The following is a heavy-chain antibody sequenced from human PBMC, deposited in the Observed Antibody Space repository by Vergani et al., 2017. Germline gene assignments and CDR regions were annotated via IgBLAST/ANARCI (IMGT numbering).Heavy chain of an antibody. CDR3: AREQLRYFDWSRYGMDV. Sequence: QAQLVQSGAEVKKPGASVKVSCKASGYTFTSYGISWVRQAPGQGLEWMGWISAYNGNTNDAQKLQGRVTMTTDTSTSTAYMELRILRSDDTAVYYCAREQLRYFDWSRYGMDVWGQGTTVTVSS. CDR1: GYTFTSYG. D-gene: IGHD3-9*01. J-gene: IGHJ6*02. CDR2: ISAYNGNT. V-gene: IGHV1-18*01.